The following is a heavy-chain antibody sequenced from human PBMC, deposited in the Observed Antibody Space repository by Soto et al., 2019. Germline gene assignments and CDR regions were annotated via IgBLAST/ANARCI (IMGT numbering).Heavy chain of an antibody. CDR3: ARLRTYYDFWSGSFNYYYYYMDV. J-gene: IGHJ6*03. D-gene: IGHD3-3*01. V-gene: IGHV4-59*08. CDR2: IYYSGST. CDR1: GGSISSYY. Sequence: PSETLSLTCTVSGGSISSYYWSWIRQPPGKGLEWIGYIYYSGSTNYNPSLKSRVTISVDTSKNQFSLKLSSVTAADTAVYYCARLRTYYDFWSGSFNYYYYYMDVWGKGTTVTVSS.